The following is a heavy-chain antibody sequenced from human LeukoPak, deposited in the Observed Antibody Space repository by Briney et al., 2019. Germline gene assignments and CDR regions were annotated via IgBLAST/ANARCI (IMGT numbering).Heavy chain of an antibody. CDR1: GDSISTSGYY. J-gene: IGHJ4*02. D-gene: IGHD1-26*01. V-gene: IGHV4-39*01. Sequence: PSETLSLTCTVPGDSISTSGYYWGWIRQPPGKGLEWIGSIYFSGSTYYNPSPKNRVSISVDTSKNQFSLKLTSVTAADTAVYYCARHKGSYSHLDSWGQGTLVTVSS. CDR2: IYFSGST. CDR3: ARHKGSYSHLDS.